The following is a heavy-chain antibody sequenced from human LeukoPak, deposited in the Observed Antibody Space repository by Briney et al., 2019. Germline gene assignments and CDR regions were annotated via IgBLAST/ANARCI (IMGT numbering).Heavy chain of an antibody. D-gene: IGHD2-21*02. V-gene: IGHV1-69*13. CDR2: IIPIFGTA. J-gene: IGHJ5*02. CDR1: GGTFSSYA. Sequence: SVKVSCKASGGTFSSYAISWVRQAPGQGLEWMGGIIPIFGTANYAQKFQGRVTITADESTSTAYMELSSLRSGDTAVYYCARVSDCGGDCYQYNWFDPWGQGTLVTVSS. CDR3: ARVSDCGGDCYQYNWFDP.